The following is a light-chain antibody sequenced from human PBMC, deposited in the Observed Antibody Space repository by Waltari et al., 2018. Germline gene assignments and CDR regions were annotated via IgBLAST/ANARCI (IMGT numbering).Light chain of an antibody. CDR2: GAS. V-gene: IGKV3-20*01. CDR3: QQYGSSTWT. Sequence: EIVLTPSLGTLPLSPGERDTLPCRASQSVSSSYLAWYQLKPGQAPRLLIYGASSRATGIPDRFSGSGSGTDFTLTISRLEPEDFAVYYCQQYGSSTWTFGQGTKVEIK. J-gene: IGKJ1*01. CDR1: QSVSSSY.